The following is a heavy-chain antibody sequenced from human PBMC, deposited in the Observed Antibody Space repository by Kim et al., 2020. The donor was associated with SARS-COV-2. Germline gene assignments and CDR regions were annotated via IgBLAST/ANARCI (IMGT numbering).Heavy chain of an antibody. CDR1: GFTFSSYG. J-gene: IGHJ2*01. CDR3: AKGRAVNWYFDL. D-gene: IGHD6-19*01. V-gene: IGHV3-30*18. Sequence: GGSLRLSCAASGFTFSSYGMHWVRQAPGKGLEWVAVISYDGSNKYYADSVKGRFTISRDNSKNTLYLQMNSLRAEDTAVYYCAKGRAVNWYFDLWGRGTLVTVSS. CDR2: ISYDGSNK.